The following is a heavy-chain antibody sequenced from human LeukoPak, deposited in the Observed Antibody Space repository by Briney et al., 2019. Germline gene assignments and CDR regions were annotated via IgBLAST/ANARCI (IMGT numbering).Heavy chain of an antibody. CDR1: GGXISSHYY. J-gene: IGHJ4*02. D-gene: IGHD3-10*01. CDR3: ARQYGSGSAYTPVVDL. V-gene: IGHV4-39*01. Sequence: SETLSLTCSVSGGXISSHYYWIWIRQPPGKGLEGIGRIYYSGSTYYNPSLKSRVTISVDTSKNQFSLKLSSLTAAETAVYYCARQYGSGSAYTPVVDLWGQGTLVTVSS. CDR2: IYYSGST.